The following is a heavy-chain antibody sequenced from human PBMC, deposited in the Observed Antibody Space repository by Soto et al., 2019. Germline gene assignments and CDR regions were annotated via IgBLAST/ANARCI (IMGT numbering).Heavy chain of an antibody. J-gene: IGHJ6*02. V-gene: IGHV1-3*01. D-gene: IGHD3-10*01. CDR3: ARGKGMEENYFYYGMDI. CDR1: GYTFSTCG. CDR2: LNGGTGQT. Sequence: ASVKVSCKASGYTFSTCGMHWVRQAPGQSLEWMGWLNGGTGQTRYSQRFQDRVIITRDTSASTGYMELRSLRSEDTAVYYCARGKGMEENYFYYGMDIWGQGTTVTVSS.